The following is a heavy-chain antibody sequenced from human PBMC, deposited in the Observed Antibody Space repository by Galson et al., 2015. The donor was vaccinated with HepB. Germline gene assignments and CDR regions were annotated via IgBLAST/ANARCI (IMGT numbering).Heavy chain of an antibody. CDR2: IKSKTDGGTT. Sequence: SLRLSCAASGFTFSNAWMSWVGQGPGKGLAWVGRIKSKTDGGTTDYAAPVKGRLTISRDDSKNTLYLQMNSLKTEETAVYYCTTGLLHDAFDIWGQGTMVTVSS. D-gene: IGHD3-22*01. V-gene: IGHV3-15*01. CDR3: TTGLLHDAFDI. J-gene: IGHJ3*02. CDR1: GFTFSNAW.